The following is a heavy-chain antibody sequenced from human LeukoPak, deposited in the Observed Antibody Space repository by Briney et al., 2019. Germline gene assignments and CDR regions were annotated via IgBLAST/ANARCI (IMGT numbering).Heavy chain of an antibody. CDR1: GYTFTSYA. Sequence: GASVKVSCKASGYTFTSYAMNWVRQAPGQGLEWMGWINTNTGNPTYAQGFTGRFVFSLDTSVSTAYLQISSLKAEDTAVYYCARGVLRYFDWLWTPIDYWGQGTLVTVSS. V-gene: IGHV7-4-1*02. CDR2: INTNTGNP. J-gene: IGHJ4*02. CDR3: ARGVLRYFDWLWTPIDY. D-gene: IGHD3-9*01.